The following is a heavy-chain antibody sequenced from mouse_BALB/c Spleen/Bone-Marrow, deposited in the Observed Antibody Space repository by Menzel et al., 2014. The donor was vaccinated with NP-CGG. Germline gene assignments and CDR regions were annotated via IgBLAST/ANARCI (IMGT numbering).Heavy chain of an antibody. D-gene: IGHD2-4*01. CDR3: ASPIYYDYPLFAY. J-gene: IGHJ3*01. Sequence: VQLVESGPGLVAPSQSLSITCTVSGFSLTSYGVHWVRQPPGKGLEWLGVIWAGGSTNYNSALMSRLSISKDNSKSQVFVKMNSLQTYDTAMYYCASPIYYDYPLFAYWGQGTLVTVSA. CDR1: GFSLTSYG. V-gene: IGHV2-9*02. CDR2: IWAGGST.